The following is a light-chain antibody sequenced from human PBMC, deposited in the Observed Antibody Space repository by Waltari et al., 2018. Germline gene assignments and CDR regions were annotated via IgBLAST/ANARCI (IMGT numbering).Light chain of an antibody. J-gene: IGKJ4*01. Sequence: AVQLTQSPSPLSASVGDSVTIPCRASPAISSALAWYHQKPGKAPNRLIYDASNLESGVPSRFSGSGSGTHFTLTISSLQPADFATYYCQQLHSYPVTFGGGTKVEIK. CDR3: QQLHSYPVT. V-gene: IGKV1-13*02. CDR2: DAS. CDR1: PAISSA.